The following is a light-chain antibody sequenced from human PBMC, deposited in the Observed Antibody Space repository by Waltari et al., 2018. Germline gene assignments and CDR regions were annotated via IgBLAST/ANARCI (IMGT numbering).Light chain of an antibody. CDR2: GSS. CDR3: QHYDTSPPTYT. CDR1: QSVSSSY. Sequence: TQSPGTLSLSPGERATLSCRASQSVSSSYLAWYQQKPGQAPRLLIYGSSSRATGIPDRFSGSGSGTDFPLTISRLEPEDLAVYYCQHYDTSPPTYTFGQGTKLEIK. J-gene: IGKJ2*01. V-gene: IGKV3-20*01.